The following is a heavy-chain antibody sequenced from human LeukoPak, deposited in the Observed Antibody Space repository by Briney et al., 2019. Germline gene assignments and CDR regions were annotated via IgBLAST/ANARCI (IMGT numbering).Heavy chain of an antibody. D-gene: IGHD3-3*01. CDR2: IYYSGST. J-gene: IGHJ4*02. CDR3: ARGRNLYDFWSGYIS. V-gene: IGHV4-31*03. CDR1: GGSISSGGYY. Sequence: PSQALSLTCTVSGGSISSGGYYWSWIRQHPGKGLEWIGYIYYSGSTYYNPSLKSRVTISVDTSKNQFSLKLSSVTAADTAVYYCARGRNLYDFWSGYISWGQGTLVTVSS.